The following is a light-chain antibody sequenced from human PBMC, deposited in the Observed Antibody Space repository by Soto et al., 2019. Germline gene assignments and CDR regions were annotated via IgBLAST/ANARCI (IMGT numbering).Light chain of an antibody. Sequence: DIVLTQSPGTLSFSPGERATLSCRASQSVRSNYLAWYQQKHGQAPRLLIYGASSRATGIPDRFSGTGSGTDFTLTISRLEPEDFAVYYCQQYGGSPYTFGQGTKLEIK. CDR1: QSVRSNY. V-gene: IGKV3-20*01. CDR3: QQYGGSPYT. J-gene: IGKJ2*01. CDR2: GAS.